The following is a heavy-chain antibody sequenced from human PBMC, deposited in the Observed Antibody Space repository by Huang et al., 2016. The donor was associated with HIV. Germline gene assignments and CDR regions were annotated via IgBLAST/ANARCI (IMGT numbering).Heavy chain of an antibody. CDR3: AREVRSVDTDRPDGYYYRGLDV. J-gene: IGHJ6*02. CDR2: VYFLGNT. V-gene: IGHV4-39*02. D-gene: IGHD2-2*03. Sequence: QLRESGPGLVTPSETLSLTCSASGTSMTSGTFYWGWFRQPPGRGLEWIGSVYFLGNTYNTPSLKGRVTISIDTANEQYSMRLTSVTAADTAVYFCAREVRSVDTDRPDGYYYRGLDVWGQGTTVIVSS. CDR1: GTSMTSGTFY.